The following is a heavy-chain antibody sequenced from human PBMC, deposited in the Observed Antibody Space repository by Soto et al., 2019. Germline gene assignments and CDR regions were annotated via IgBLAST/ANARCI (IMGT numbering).Heavy chain of an antibody. V-gene: IGHV4-59*01. CDR3: ARYGSGSYYTHNFDY. D-gene: IGHD3-10*01. CDR1: GGSISSYY. J-gene: IGHJ4*02. CDR2: IFYSGGT. Sequence: SETLSLTCTVSGGSISSYYWSWIRQPPGKGLEWIGYIFYSGGTNYNPSLKSRVTISVDTSKNQFSLKLSSVTAADTAVYYCARYGSGSYYTHNFDYWGQGALVTVSS.